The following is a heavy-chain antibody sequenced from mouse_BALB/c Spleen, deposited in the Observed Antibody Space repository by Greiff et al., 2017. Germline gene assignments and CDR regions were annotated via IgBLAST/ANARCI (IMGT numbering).Heavy chain of an antibody. D-gene: IGHD2-14*01. J-gene: IGHJ4*01. CDR1: GYTFTSYW. CDR3: TSNRSYYYAMDY. V-gene: IGHV1-5*01. Sequence: EVQVVESGTVLARPGASVKMSCKASGYTFTSYWMHWVKQRPGQGLEWIGAIYPGNSDTSYNQKFKGKAKLTAVTSTSTAYMELSSLTNEDSAVYYCTSNRSYYYAMDYWGQGTSVTVSS. CDR2: IYPGNSDT.